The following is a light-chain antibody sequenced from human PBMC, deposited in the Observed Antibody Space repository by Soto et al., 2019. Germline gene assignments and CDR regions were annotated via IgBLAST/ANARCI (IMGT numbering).Light chain of an antibody. V-gene: IGKV3-20*01. CDR3: QQFSSYPLT. CDR1: ETIGRAY. CDR2: GAS. Sequence: IALTQSPGTVSLSPGERATLSCRASETIGRAYFAWYQQKPGQTPRLLLYGASNRATGIPDRFSGGGSGTDFTLTISRLEPEDFAVYYCQQFSSYPLTFGGGTKVEIK. J-gene: IGKJ4*01.